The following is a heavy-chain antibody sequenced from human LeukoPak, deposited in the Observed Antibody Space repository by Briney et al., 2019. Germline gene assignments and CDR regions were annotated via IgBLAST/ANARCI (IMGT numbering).Heavy chain of an antibody. J-gene: IGHJ6*02. V-gene: IGHV4-30-2*05. CDR2: IYYSGST. CDR3: AREKVLWFGETYGMDV. Sequence: SQTLSLTCAVSGGSISSGGYSWSWIRQPPGTGLEWIGYIYYSGSTYYNPSLKSRVTISVDTSKNQFSLKLSSVTAADTAVYYCAREKVLWFGETYGMDVWGQGTTVTVSS. CDR1: GGSISSGGYS. D-gene: IGHD3-10*01.